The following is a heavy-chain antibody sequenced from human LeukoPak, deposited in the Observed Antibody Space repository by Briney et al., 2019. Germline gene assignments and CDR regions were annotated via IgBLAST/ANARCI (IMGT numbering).Heavy chain of an antibody. D-gene: IGHD3-3*01. Sequence: GGALRLSCAASGFTFSSYAMHWVRQAPGKGLEYVSATSSNGGSTYYANSVKGRFTISRDNAKNSLYLQMNSLRAEDTAVYYCARVMYDFWSGYYSYYYYGMDVWGQGTTVTVSS. J-gene: IGHJ6*02. CDR1: GFTFSSYA. CDR3: ARVMYDFWSGYYSYYYYGMDV. CDR2: TSSNGGST. V-gene: IGHV3-64*01.